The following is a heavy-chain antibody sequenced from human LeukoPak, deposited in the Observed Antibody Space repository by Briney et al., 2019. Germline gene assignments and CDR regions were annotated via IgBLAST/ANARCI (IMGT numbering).Heavy chain of an antibody. CDR2: IDPSDSYT. CDR1: GYSFTSYW. CDR3: ARHRIAASEPPYGMDV. D-gene: IGHD6-13*01. V-gene: IGHV5-10-1*01. J-gene: IGHJ6*04. Sequence: GESLKIYCKGSGYSFTSYWISWVRQMPGKGLEWMGRIDPSDSYTNYSPSFQGHVTISADKSISTAYLQWSSLKASDTAMYYCARHRIAASEPPYGMDVWGKGTTVTVSS.